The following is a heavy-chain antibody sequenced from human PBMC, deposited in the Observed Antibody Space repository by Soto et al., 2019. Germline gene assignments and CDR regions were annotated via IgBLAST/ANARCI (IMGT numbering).Heavy chain of an antibody. J-gene: IGHJ4*02. CDR1: GGSIGTYY. CDR2: IYYRGNT. Sequence: SETLSLTCTVSGGSIGTYYWSWIRQPPGKGLEWIGYIYYRGNTDYNPSLKSRVTITLDTPKNQFSLKLSSVTAADTVVYFCAILPGYYDILTGYTTYYFDYWGQGILVTVSS. CDR3: AILPGYYDILTGYTTYYFDY. V-gene: IGHV4-59*08. D-gene: IGHD3-9*01.